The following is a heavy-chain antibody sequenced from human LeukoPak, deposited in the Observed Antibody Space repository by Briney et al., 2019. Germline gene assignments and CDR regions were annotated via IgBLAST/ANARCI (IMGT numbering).Heavy chain of an antibody. J-gene: IGHJ4*02. CDR3: ATTPGYYYDSSGSLGYYFDY. CDR1: GGSISSGDYY. D-gene: IGHD3-22*01. Sequence: SETLSLTCTVSGGSISSGDYYWSWIRQPPGKGLEWIGYIYYSGSTYYNPSLKSRVTISVDTSKNQFSLKLSSVTAADTAVYYCATTPGYYYDSSGSLGYYFDYWGQGTLVTVSS. CDR2: IYYSGST. V-gene: IGHV4-30-4*01.